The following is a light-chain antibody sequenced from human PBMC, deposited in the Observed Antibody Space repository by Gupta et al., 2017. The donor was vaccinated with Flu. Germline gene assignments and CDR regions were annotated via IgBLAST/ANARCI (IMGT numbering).Light chain of an antibody. J-gene: IGLJ1*01. V-gene: IGLV1-40*01. CDR2: GNT. CDR3: QSYDNSLSGSYV. CDR1: SSNIGAGYA. Sequence: SVLTQPPSVSGAPGQRVTITCTGSSSNIGAGYAVHWYQQLPGAAPKLLIYGNTNRPSGVPDRFSGSKSGASAALDISGLQSEDEADYYCQSYDNSLSGSYVFATGTRVTVL.